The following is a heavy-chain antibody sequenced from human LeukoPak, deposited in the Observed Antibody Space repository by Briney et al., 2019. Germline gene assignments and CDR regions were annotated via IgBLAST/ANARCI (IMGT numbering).Heavy chain of an antibody. J-gene: IGHJ4*02. CDR1: GHTFTSYG. V-gene: IGHV1-18*01. CDR2: ISAYNGNT. D-gene: IGHD6-19*01. Sequence: ASVKVSCKASGHTFTSYGTSWVRQAPGQGLEWMGWISAYNGNTNYAQKLQGRVTMNTDTSTSTAYMELRSLRSDDTAVYYCARETRQWRDFDYWGQGTLVTVSS. CDR3: ARETRQWRDFDY.